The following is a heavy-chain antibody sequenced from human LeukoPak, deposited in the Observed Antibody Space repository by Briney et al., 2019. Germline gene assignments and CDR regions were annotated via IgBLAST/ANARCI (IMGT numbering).Heavy chain of an antibody. CDR1: SDSISTSFYY. J-gene: IGHJ4*02. CDR3: ARRRERRRTDRFDYFDY. V-gene: IGHV4-39*01. D-gene: IGHD1-26*01. CDR2: IHYSGST. Sequence: SETLSLTCTVSSDSISTSFYYWGWIRQPPGKGLEWIGNIHYSGSTHYNPSLKGRVSISVDTSNNQFSLKLSSVTAADTAVYYCARRRERRRTDRFDYFDYWGQGALVAVSS.